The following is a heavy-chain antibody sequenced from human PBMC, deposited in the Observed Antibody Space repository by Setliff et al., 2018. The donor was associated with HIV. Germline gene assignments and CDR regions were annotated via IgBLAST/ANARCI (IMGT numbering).Heavy chain of an antibody. CDR3: AREGGQGYSGSGSFYHRNFDL. CDR1: GGSLSGYY. CDR2: INQSGNT. V-gene: IGHV4-34*01. J-gene: IGHJ2*01. Sequence: SETLSLTCAVYGGSLSGYYWSWVRQTPGRGLEWIGEINQSGNTNFNPSLKSRLIISVDTSKSQFSLKLTSVTAADTALYYCAREGGQGYSGSGSFYHRNFDLWGRGTLVTVS. D-gene: IGHD3-10*01.